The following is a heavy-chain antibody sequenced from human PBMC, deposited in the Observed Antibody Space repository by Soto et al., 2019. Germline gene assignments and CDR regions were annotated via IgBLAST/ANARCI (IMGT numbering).Heavy chain of an antibody. CDR1: GFTLSDHY. J-gene: IGHJ5*02. Sequence: EVQLVESGGGLVQPGGSLRLSCVISGFTLSDHYMDWVRQAPGKGLEWVGRTRNKANSYTTEYAASVKGRFTIARDDSKNSLYLQMNSLSIEDTAVYYCALSQYYSSLGLRPWGQGTLVTVSS. D-gene: IGHD3-10*01. V-gene: IGHV3-72*01. CDR2: TRNKANSYTT. CDR3: ALSQYYSSLGLRP.